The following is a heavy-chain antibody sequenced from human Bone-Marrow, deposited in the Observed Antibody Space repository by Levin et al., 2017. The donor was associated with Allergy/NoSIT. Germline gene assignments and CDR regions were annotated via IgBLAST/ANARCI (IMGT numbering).Heavy chain of an antibody. D-gene: IGHD3-10*01. V-gene: IGHV3-9*01. CDR3: AKDKGGYYGSESYYKE. J-gene: IGHJ4*02. CDR1: GFTFDDYA. CDR2: ISWGSGSV. Sequence: GGSLRLSCAASGFTFDDYAMHWVRQGPGEGLEWVSGISWGSGSVAYADSVKGRFTISRDNAKNSLYLQMNSLRAEDTALYYCAKDKGGYYGSESYYKEWGQGTLVTVSS.